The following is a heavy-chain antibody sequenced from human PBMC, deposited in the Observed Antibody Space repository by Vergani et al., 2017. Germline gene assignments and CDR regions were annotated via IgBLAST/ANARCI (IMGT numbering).Heavy chain of an antibody. Sequence: QVQLQESGPGLVKPSETLSLTCTVSGGSISSYYWSWIRQPAGKGLEWIGRIYTSGSTNYNPSLKSRVTMSVDTSKNQFSLKLSSVTAADTAVYYCARVIVGYGSGSNNFDPWGQGTLVTVSS. CDR3: ARVIVGYGSGSNNFDP. CDR2: IYTSGST. D-gene: IGHD3-10*01. V-gene: IGHV4-4*07. J-gene: IGHJ5*02. CDR1: GGSISSYY.